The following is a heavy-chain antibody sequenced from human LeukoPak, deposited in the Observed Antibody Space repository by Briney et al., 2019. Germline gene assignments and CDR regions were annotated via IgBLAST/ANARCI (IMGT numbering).Heavy chain of an antibody. V-gene: IGHV1-18*01. CDR3: ARRGGRYCSSTSCFAMDV. Sequence: ASVKVSCKASGYTFTSYGVSWVRQAPGQGLEWMGWISAYNGNTNYAQKLQGRVTMTTDTSTSTAYMELRSLRSDDTAVYYCARRGGRYCSSTSCFAMDVWGKGTTVTVSS. D-gene: IGHD2-2*01. CDR1: GYTFTSYG. CDR2: ISAYNGNT. J-gene: IGHJ6*03.